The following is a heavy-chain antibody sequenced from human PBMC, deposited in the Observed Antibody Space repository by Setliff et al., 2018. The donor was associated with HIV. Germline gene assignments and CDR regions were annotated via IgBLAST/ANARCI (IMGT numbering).Heavy chain of an antibody. CDR3: AALSLRTNSVYGIISTRFDP. D-gene: IGHD2-8*01. CDR1: GFTFYNAW. J-gene: IGHJ5*02. Sequence: GGSLRLSCAASGFTFYNAWMAWVRQAPGKRLEWVGRLKSRIDGGTTDYAAPVKGRFNISRDDSENTLFLQMSSLKTEDTAVYYCAALSLRTNSVYGIISTRFDPWGQGTLVTVSS. CDR2: LKSRIDGGTT. V-gene: IGHV3-15*01.